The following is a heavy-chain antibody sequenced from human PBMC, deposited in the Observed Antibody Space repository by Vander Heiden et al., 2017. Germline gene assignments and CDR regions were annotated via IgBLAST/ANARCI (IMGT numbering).Heavy chain of an antibody. Sequence: QVQLVESGVGVVQPGRSLRLSCAASGFTFSSYGMHWVRQAPGKGLEWVAVISYDGSNKYYADSVKGRFTISRDNSKNTLYLQMNSLRAEDTAVYYCAKDLGRGGSYVYWGQGTLVTVSS. D-gene: IGHD1-26*01. J-gene: IGHJ4*02. CDR1: GFTFSSYG. CDR2: ISYDGSNK. CDR3: AKDLGRGGSYVY. V-gene: IGHV3-30*18.